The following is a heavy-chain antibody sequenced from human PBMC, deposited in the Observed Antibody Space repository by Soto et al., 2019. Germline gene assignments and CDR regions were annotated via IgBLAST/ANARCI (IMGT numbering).Heavy chain of an antibody. Sequence: GGSLRLSCAASGFTFSSYAMSWVRQAPGKGLEWVSAISGSGGSTYYADSVKGRFTISRDNSKNTLYLQMNSLRAEDTAVYYCAKPSDYDFWSGGNWFDPWGQGTLVTVS. CDR2: ISGSGGST. CDR3: AKPSDYDFWSGGNWFDP. CDR1: GFTFSSYA. V-gene: IGHV3-23*01. D-gene: IGHD3-3*01. J-gene: IGHJ5*02.